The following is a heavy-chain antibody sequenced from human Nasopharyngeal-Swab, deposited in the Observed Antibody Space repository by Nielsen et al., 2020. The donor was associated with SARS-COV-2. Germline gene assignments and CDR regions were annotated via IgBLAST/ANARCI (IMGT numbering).Heavy chain of an antibody. V-gene: IGHV3-21*01. J-gene: IGHJ4*02. CDR1: GFTFSSHS. CDR2: ISSTGSYI. CDR3: ARGSDTALYYFDS. Sequence: GESLKISCAASGFTFSSHSINWVRQAPGKGLEWVSSISSTGSYIYYADSVKGRFTISRDNAKNSLYLQMNGLRAEDTAVYYCARGSDTALYYFDSWGQGTLVTVSS. D-gene: IGHD5-18*01.